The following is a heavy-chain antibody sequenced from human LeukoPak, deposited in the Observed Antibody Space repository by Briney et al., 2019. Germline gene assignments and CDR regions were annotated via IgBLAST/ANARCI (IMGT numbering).Heavy chain of an antibody. Sequence: SETLSLTCAVYGGSFSGYYWSWIRQPPGKGLEWIGEINHSGSTNYNPSLKSRATISVDTSKNQFSLKLSSVTAADTAVYYCARSKRDHYDILTGYQWGQGTLVTVSS. CDR1: GGSFSGYY. CDR2: INHSGST. D-gene: IGHD3-9*01. V-gene: IGHV4-34*01. CDR3: ARSKRDHYDILTGYQ. J-gene: IGHJ4*02.